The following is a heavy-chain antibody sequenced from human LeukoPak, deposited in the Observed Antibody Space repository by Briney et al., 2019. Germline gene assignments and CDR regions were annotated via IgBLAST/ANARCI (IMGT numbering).Heavy chain of an antibody. CDR2: INPSGGST. J-gene: IGHJ5*02. Sequence: ASVKVSCKASGYTFTSYYMHWVRQAPGQGLEWMGIINPSGGSTSYAQKLQGRVTMTTDTSTSTAYMELRSLRSDDTAVYYCARVPLLAYWFDPWGQGTLVTVSS. CDR1: GYTFTSYY. V-gene: IGHV1-46*01. D-gene: IGHD3-3*02. CDR3: ARVPLLAYWFDP.